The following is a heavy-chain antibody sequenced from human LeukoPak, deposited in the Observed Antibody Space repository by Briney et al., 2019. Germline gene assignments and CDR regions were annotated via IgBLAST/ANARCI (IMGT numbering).Heavy chain of an antibody. D-gene: IGHD1-26*01. J-gene: IGHJ4*02. Sequence: ASVKVSCKAPGYTFTGYYMNWARPAPGQGLEWMGWINPNSGGTNYAQKFQGRVTMTRDTSISTAYMELSRLRSDDTAVYYCARVAGIRHGAPSYWGQGTLVTVSS. CDR1: GYTFTGYY. CDR3: ARVAGIRHGAPSY. V-gene: IGHV1-2*02. CDR2: INPNSGGT.